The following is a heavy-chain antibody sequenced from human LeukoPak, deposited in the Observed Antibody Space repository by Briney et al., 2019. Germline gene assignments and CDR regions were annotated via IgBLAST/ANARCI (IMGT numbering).Heavy chain of an antibody. Sequence: GGSLKLSCAASGFTFTGSAMHWVRQASGKGLEWVGHIRSKANSYATAYAASVNGRFTISRDDSRNTLYLQMNSLRAEDTAVYYCAKGSSGYTHFDYWGQGTLVTVSS. J-gene: IGHJ4*02. CDR2: IRSKANSYAT. V-gene: IGHV3-73*01. D-gene: IGHD3-22*01. CDR1: GFTFTGSA. CDR3: AKGSSGYTHFDY.